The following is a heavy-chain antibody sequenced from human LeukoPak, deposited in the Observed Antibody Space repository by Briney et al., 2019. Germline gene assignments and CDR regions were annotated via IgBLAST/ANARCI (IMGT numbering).Heavy chain of an antibody. CDR2: IYYSGST. CDR1: GGSISSGDYY. J-gene: IGHJ3*02. V-gene: IGHV4-30-4*01. D-gene: IGHD6-19*01. CDR3: ARYRRAGGRSSAGALDI. Sequence: SETLSLTCTVSGGSISSGDYYWSWIRQPPGKGLEWIGYIYYSGSTYCNPSLKSRVTISVDTSKNQFSLKLSSVTAADTAVYYCARYRRAGGRSSAGALDIWGQGTMVTVSS.